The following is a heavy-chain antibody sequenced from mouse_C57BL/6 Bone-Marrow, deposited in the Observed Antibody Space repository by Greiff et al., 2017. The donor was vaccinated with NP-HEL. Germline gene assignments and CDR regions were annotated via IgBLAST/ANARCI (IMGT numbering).Heavy chain of an antibody. Sequence: DVMLVESGGGLVKPGGSLKLSCAASGFTFSSYAMSWVRQTPEKRLEWVATISDGGSYTYYPDNVKGRFTISRDNAKNNLYLQMSHLKSEDTALYYCASSRGYFDYWGQGTTLTVSS. CDR1: GFTFSSYA. CDR2: ISDGGSYT. V-gene: IGHV5-4*03. J-gene: IGHJ2*01. CDR3: ASSRGYFDY.